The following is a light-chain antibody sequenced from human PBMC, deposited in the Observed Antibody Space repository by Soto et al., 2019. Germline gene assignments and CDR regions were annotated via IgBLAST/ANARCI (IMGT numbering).Light chain of an antibody. CDR1: SSDVGGYNY. Sequence: QSVLTQPAFVSGSPGQSITISCTGTSSDVGGYNYVSWYQQHPGKAPKLMIYDVSNRPSGVSNRFSGSKSGNTASLTISGLQAEDEADYYCSSYTSSSTLLYVFGTGTKVTVL. CDR3: SSYTSSSTLLYV. J-gene: IGLJ1*01. V-gene: IGLV2-14*01. CDR2: DVS.